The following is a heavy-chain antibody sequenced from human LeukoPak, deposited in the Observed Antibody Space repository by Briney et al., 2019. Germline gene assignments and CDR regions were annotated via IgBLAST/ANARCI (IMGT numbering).Heavy chain of an antibody. CDR1: GYTFSRHF. D-gene: IGHD2-15*01. J-gene: IGHJ4*02. CDR2: INPGGGYT. CDR3: ARDQSGGKEFDY. V-gene: IGHV1-46*01. Sequence: ASVKVSCKASGYTFSRHFIHWVRQAPGQGLEWMGIINPGGGYTRFAQKFQGRVTMSTDTSTSTVYMELSSLRSEDTAVYYCARDQSGGKEFDYWGQGTLVTVSS.